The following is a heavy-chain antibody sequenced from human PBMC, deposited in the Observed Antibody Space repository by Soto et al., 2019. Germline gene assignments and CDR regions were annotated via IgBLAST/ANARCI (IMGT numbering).Heavy chain of an antibody. CDR1: VGSISSSNW. J-gene: IGHJ4*02. CDR3: ESRRGHKRGYYFEY. Sequence: SETLSLTCAVSVGSISSSNWWIWVRHPPGKGLDWIGEIYHSGRTNYNPSLKSRVTISVDKSKNQFSLKLSSVTAEDTAVYYCESRRGHKRGYYFEYWGQGTMVTVSS. D-gene: IGHD1-1*01. CDR2: IYHSGRT. V-gene: IGHV4-4*02.